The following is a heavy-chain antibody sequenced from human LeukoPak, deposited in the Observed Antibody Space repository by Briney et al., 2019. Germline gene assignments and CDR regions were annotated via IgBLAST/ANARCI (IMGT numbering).Heavy chain of an antibody. CDR2: ISSSSSYI. CDR1: GFTFSTYA. V-gene: IGHV3-21*01. Sequence: PGGSLTLSCAASGFTFSTYAMNWVRQAPGKGLEWVSSISSSSSYIYYADSVKGRFTISRDNAKNSLYLQMNSLRAEDTAVYYCARGGSGDYFQHWGQGTLVTVSS. CDR3: ARGGSGDYFQH. J-gene: IGHJ1*01.